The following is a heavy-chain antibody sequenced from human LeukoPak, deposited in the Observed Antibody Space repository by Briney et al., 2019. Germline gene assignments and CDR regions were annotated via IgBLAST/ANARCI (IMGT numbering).Heavy chain of an antibody. D-gene: IGHD6-13*01. V-gene: IGHV3-23*01. CDR3: AKDQIAAAGDDY. Sequence: GGTLRLSCAASGFTFSNFGMSWVRQAPGKGLEWVSAISGSGGCTYYADPVKGRFTISRDNSKNTLYLQMNSLRAEDTAVYYCAKDQIAAAGDDYWGQGTLVTVSS. J-gene: IGHJ4*02. CDR1: GFTFSNFG. CDR2: ISGSGGCT.